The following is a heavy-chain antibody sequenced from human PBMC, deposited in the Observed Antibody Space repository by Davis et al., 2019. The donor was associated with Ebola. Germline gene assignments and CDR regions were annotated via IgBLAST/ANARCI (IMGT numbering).Heavy chain of an antibody. V-gene: IGHV1-69*13. Sequence: SVKVSCKASGGTFSSYAISWVRQAPGQGLEWMGGIIPIFGTANYAQKFQGRVTITADESTSTAYMELSSLRSEDTAVYYCARTSSSGPNAEYFQHWGQGTLVTVSS. J-gene: IGHJ1*01. CDR2: IIPIFGTA. CDR1: GGTFSSYA. CDR3: ARTSSSGPNAEYFQH. D-gene: IGHD6-6*01.